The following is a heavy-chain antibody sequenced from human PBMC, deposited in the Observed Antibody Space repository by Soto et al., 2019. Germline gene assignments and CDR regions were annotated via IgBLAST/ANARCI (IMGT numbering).Heavy chain of an antibody. CDR3: ARCRKFQRLVHRYYFDY. Sequence: SETLSLTCAVYGGSFSGYYWSWIRQPPGKGLEWIGEINHSGSTNYNPSLKSRVTISVDTSKNQFSLKLSSVTAADTAVYYCARCRKFQRLVHRYYFDYWGQGTLVTVSP. CDR2: INHSGST. CDR1: GGSFSGYY. V-gene: IGHV4-34*01. J-gene: IGHJ4*02. D-gene: IGHD6-13*01.